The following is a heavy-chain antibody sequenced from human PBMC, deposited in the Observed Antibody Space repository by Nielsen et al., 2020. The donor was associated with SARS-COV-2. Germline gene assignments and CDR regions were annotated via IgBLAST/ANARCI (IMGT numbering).Heavy chain of an antibody. D-gene: IGHD1-26*01. Sequence: SVKVSCKASGYTFTSYGISWVRQAPGQGLEWMGRIIPILGIANYAQKFQGRVTITADKSTSTAYMELSSLRSEDTAVYYCARGFSGSYRGAFDIWGQGAMVTVSS. CDR3: ARGFSGSYRGAFDI. CDR2: IIPILGIA. V-gene: IGHV1-69*04. J-gene: IGHJ3*02. CDR1: GYTFTSYG.